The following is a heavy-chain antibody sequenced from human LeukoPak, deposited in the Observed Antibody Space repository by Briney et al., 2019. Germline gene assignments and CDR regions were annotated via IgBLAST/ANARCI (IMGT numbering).Heavy chain of an antibody. CDR3: ARESAGDYVAHFDY. V-gene: IGHV4-59*01. CDR2: IYYSGST. D-gene: IGHD4-17*01. Sequence: SETLSLTCTVSGGSISSYYWSWIRQPPGKGLEWIGYIYYSGSTNYNPSLKSRVTISVDTSKNQFSLKLSSVTAADTAVYYCARESAGDYVAHFDYWGQGTLVTVSS. J-gene: IGHJ4*02. CDR1: GGSISSYY.